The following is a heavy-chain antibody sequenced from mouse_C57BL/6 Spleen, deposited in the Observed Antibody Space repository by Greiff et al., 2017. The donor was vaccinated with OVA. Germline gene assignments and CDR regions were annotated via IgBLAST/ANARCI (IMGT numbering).Heavy chain of an antibody. Sequence: QVQLQQSGPELVKPGASVKISCKASGYAFSSSWMNWVKQRPGKGLEWIGRIYPGDGDTNYNGKFKGKATLTADKSSSTAYMQLSSLTSEDSAVYFCAREGPTRGYAMDDWGQGTSVTVSS. V-gene: IGHV1-82*01. CDR1: GYAFSSSW. D-gene: IGHD1-1*01. CDR3: AREGPTRGYAMDD. J-gene: IGHJ4*01. CDR2: IYPGDGDT.